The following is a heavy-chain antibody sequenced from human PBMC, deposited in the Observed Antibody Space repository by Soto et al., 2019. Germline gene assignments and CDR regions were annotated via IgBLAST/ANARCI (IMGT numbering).Heavy chain of an antibody. Sequence: RASVKVSCKASGYTFTGYYMHWVRQAPGQGLEWMGWINPNSGGTNYAQKFQGRVTMTRDTSISTAYMELSRLRSDDTAVYYCARAAVLYYDILTGYYPIFDYWGQGTLVTVSS. V-gene: IGHV1-2*02. CDR3: ARAAVLYYDILTGYYPIFDY. D-gene: IGHD3-9*01. CDR2: INPNSGGT. J-gene: IGHJ4*02. CDR1: GYTFTGYY.